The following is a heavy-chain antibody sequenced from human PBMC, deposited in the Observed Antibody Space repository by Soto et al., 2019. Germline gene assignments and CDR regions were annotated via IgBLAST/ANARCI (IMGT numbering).Heavy chain of an antibody. CDR2: IYYSGST. Sequence: NPSETLSLTCTVSGGSISSGGYYWSWIRQHPGKGLEWIGYIYYSGSTYYNPSLKSRVTISVDTSKNQFSLKLSSVTAADTAVYYCARDPVVAVGSYGMDVWGQGTTVTVSS. J-gene: IGHJ6*02. CDR1: GGSISSGGYY. V-gene: IGHV4-31*03. CDR3: ARDPVVAVGSYGMDV. D-gene: IGHD6-19*01.